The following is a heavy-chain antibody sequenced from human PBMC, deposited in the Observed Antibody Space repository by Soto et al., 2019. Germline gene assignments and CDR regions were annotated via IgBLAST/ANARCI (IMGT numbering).Heavy chain of an antibody. D-gene: IGHD3-22*01. Sequence: LTCTVSGGSISSYYWSWIRQPPGKGLEWIGYIYYSGSTNYNPSLKSRVTISVDTSKNQFSLKLSSVTAADTAVYYCARAVPAITMIVVVIDAFDIWGQGTMVTVSS. CDR2: IYYSGST. J-gene: IGHJ3*02. V-gene: IGHV4-59*01. CDR1: GGSISSYY. CDR3: ARAVPAITMIVVVIDAFDI.